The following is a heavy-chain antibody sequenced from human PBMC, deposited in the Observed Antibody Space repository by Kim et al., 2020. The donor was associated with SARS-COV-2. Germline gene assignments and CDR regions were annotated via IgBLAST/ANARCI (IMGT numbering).Heavy chain of an antibody. D-gene: IGHD3-22*01. CDR1: GFTFDDYA. CDR2: ISWNSGSI. Sequence: GGSLRLSCAASGFTFDDYAMHWVRQAPGKGLEWVSGISWNSGSIGYADSVKGRFTISRDNAKNSLYLQMNSLRAEDTALYYCAKGNYYDSSGYYQLAAEYFQHWGQGTLVTVSS. CDR3: AKGNYYDSSGYYQLAAEYFQH. J-gene: IGHJ1*01. V-gene: IGHV3-9*01.